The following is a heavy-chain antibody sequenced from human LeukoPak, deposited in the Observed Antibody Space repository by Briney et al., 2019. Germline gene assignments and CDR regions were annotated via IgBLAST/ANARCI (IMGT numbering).Heavy chain of an antibody. CDR3: AKGPGHNTAKNWFDP. CDR1: GFTFSNAW. J-gene: IGHJ5*02. CDR2: IKSKTDGGTT. V-gene: IGHV3-15*01. D-gene: IGHD5-18*01. Sequence: GGSLRLSCAASGFTFSNAWMSWVRQAPGKGLEWVGRIKSKTDGGTTDYAAPVKGRFTISRDDSKNTLYLQMNSLRAEDTAVYYCAKGPGHNTAKNWFDPWGQGTLVTVSS.